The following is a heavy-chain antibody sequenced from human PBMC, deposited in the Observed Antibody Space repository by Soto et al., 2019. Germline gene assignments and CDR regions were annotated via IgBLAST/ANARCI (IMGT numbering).Heavy chain of an antibody. Sequence: PGVSLRLSCAASGFTFSSYAMSWVRQAPGKGLEWVSAISGSGGSTYYADSVKGRFTISRDNSKNTLYLQMNSLRAEETAVYYCAKNLGYCTSTSCSGAFDIWGQGTMVTVSS. D-gene: IGHD2-2*01. CDR2: ISGSGGST. V-gene: IGHV3-23*01. J-gene: IGHJ3*02. CDR1: GFTFSSYA. CDR3: AKNLGYCTSTSCSGAFDI.